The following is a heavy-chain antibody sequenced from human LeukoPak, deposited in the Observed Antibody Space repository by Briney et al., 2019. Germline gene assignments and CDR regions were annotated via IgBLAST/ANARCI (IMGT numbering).Heavy chain of an antibody. CDR2: INTDGSST. V-gene: IGHV3-74*01. J-gene: IGHJ3*02. CDR3: ARVGAIDAFDI. CDR1: GFTFSSYW. Sequence: GGSLRLSCAASGFTFSSYWMHWVRQAPGKGLVWVSRINTDGSSTSYADSVKGRFTISRDNAKNTLYLQMNSLRAEDTAVYYCARVGAIDAFDIWGQGTMVTVSS. D-gene: IGHD1-26*01.